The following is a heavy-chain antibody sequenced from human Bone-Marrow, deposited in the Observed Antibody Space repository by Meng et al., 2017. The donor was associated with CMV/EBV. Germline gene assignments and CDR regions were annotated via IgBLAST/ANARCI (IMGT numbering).Heavy chain of an antibody. Sequence: GESLKISCAASGFTFTKYAMTWVRQAPGKGLVWVSRINSDGSSTSYADSVKGRFTISRDNSKNTLYLQMNSLRAEDTAVYYCAKDLYSSSWFYYYYYGMDVWGQGTTVTVSS. CDR1: GFTFTKYA. D-gene: IGHD6-13*01. CDR2: INSDGSST. V-gene: IGHV3-74*01. J-gene: IGHJ6*02. CDR3: AKDLYSSSWFYYYYYGMDV.